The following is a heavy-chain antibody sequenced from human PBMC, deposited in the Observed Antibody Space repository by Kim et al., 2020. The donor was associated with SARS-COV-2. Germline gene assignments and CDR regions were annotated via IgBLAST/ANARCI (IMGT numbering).Heavy chain of an antibody. CDR2: IGKDGDS. J-gene: IGHJ5*01. Sequence: GGSLRLSCAASGFTVSDYDMHWVRHVTGKGLEWVSNIGKDGDSFYSGSVKGRFTISRENAKNSLYLQMNSLRAGDTAVYYCARGRHLRGRVNSWLDHWGQGTLVTVST. V-gene: IGHV3-13*01. CDR3: ARGRHLRGRVNSWLDH. CDR1: GFTVSDYD. D-gene: IGHD1-20*01.